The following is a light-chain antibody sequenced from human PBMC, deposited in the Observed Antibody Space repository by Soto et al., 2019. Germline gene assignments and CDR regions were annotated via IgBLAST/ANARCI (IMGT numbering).Light chain of an antibody. V-gene: IGKV2-28*01. Sequence: DIVMTQSPLSLPVTPGEPASISCRSSQSLLHSNGYNYLDWYLQKPEQSPQLLIYLGSNRASGVPDRFSGSGSGTDFTLKISRVEADDVGVYYCMQALQSPLTFGGGTKVEIK. CDR1: QSLLHSNGYNY. J-gene: IGKJ4*01. CDR2: LGS. CDR3: MQALQSPLT.